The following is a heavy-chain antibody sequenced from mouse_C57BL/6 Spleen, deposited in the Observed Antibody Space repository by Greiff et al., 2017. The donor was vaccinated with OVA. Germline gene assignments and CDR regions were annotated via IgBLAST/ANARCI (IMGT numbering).Heavy chain of an antibody. CDR1: GYTFTSYW. CDR2: IDPSDSET. D-gene: IGHD2-1*01. J-gene: IGHJ4*01. CDR3: AREVIYYGNPYAMDY. Sequence: QVQLQQPGAELVRPGSSVKLSCKASGYTFTSYWMHWVKQRPIQGLEWIGNIDPSDSETHYNQKFKDKATLTVDKSSSTAYMQLSSLTSEDSAVYYCAREVIYYGNPYAMDYWGQGTSVTVSS. V-gene: IGHV1-52*01.